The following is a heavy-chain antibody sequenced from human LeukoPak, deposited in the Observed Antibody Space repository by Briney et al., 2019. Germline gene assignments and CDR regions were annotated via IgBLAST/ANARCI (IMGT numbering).Heavy chain of an antibody. CDR3: ASLDSGSYSGRGAFDI. J-gene: IGHJ3*02. D-gene: IGHD1-26*01. V-gene: IGHV4-39*07. CDR2: IHYTGTT. Sequence: SETLSLTCTVSGGSIRSSSYNWGWIRQPPGKGLEWIGIIHYTGTTYYNPSLKSRVTISVDTSKNQFSLKLSSVTAADTAVYYCASLDSGSYSGRGAFDIWGQGTMVTVSS. CDR1: GGSIRSSSYN.